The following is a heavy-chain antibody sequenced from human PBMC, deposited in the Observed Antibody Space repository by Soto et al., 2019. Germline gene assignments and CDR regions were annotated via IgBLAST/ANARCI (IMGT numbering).Heavy chain of an antibody. D-gene: IGHD3-3*01. CDR2: IYYSGST. CDR1: GGSISSGGYY. Sequence: PSETLSLTCTVSGGSISSGGYYWSWIRQHPGKGLEWIGYIYYSGSTYYNPSLKSRVTISVDTSKNQFSLKLSSVTAADTAVYYCARATPDFWSGYYTGGYSGYAGRFDYWGQGTLVTVSS. V-gene: IGHV4-31*03. CDR3: ARATPDFWSGYYTGGYSGYAGRFDY. J-gene: IGHJ4*02.